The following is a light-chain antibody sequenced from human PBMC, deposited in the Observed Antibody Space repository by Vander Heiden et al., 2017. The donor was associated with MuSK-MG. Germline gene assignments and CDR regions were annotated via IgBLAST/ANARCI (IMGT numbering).Light chain of an antibody. CDR2: DVT. CDR1: SSDVGGYNF. V-gene: IGLV2-14*03. Sequence: QSALNQPASVSGSPGQSITISCTGTSSDVGGYNFVSWYQQHPGKAPKRMSYDVTNRPSGVSHRFSGSKSGNTASLTISGLQAEDEAEDYGSSYTSSSTLYVVGTGTEVTVL. CDR3: SSYTSSSTLYV. J-gene: IGLJ1*01.